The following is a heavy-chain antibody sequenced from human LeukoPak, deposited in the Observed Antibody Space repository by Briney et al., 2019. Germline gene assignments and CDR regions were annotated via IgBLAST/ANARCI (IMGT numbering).Heavy chain of an antibody. CDR2: ISWNSGSI. V-gene: IGHV3-9*03. CDR3: AKDSGSYSTSFDY. D-gene: IGHD1-26*01. Sequence: GRSLRLSCAASGFTFDDYAMHWVRQAPGKGLEWVSGISWNSGSIGYADSVEGRFTISRGNAKNSLYPQMNSLRAEDMALYYCAKDSGSYSTSFDYWGQGTLVTVSS. J-gene: IGHJ4*02. CDR1: GFTFDDYA.